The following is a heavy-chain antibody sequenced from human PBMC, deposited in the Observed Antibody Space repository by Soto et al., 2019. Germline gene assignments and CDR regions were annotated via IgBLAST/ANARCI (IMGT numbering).Heavy chain of an antibody. CDR2: IYYSGST. CDR1: GGSISSYY. Sequence: LSLTCTVSGGSISSYYWSWIRQPPGKGLEWIGYIYYSGSTNYNPSLKSRVTISLDTSKNQFSLKLSSVTAADTAVYYCSRRYGGTFDYWGQGTLVTVSS. D-gene: IGHD2-15*01. J-gene: IGHJ4*02. V-gene: IGHV4-59*08. CDR3: SRRYGGTFDY.